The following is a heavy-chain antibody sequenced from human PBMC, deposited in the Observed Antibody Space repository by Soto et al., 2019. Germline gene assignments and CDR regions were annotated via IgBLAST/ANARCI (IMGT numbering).Heavy chain of an antibody. V-gene: IGHV3-11*01. Sequence: GGSLRLSCAASGFTFSDYYMSWIRQAPGKGLEWVSYISSSGSTIYYADSVKGRFTISRDNAKNSLYLQMNSLRAEDTAVYYCARAGIAVAGWETVFDYWGQGTLVTVSS. J-gene: IGHJ4*02. CDR1: GFTFSDYY. D-gene: IGHD6-19*01. CDR3: ARAGIAVAGWETVFDY. CDR2: ISSSGSTI.